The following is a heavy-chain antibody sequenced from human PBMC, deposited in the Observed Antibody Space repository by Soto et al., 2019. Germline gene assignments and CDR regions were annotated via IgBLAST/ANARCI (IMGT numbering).Heavy chain of an antibody. CDR3: ARGNYSGFDV. D-gene: IGHD3-10*01. CDR2: AIYGFKWSN. Sequence: PSQTLSLTCGIPGDSFFSDGVAWNWTRQSPSRGREWLGRAIYGFKWSNDYAASVKGRITVNPDTTKNQFSLHLNSVSPEDTAVYDCARGNYSGFDVWGQGTMVTVSS. J-gene: IGHJ3*01. CDR1: GDSFFSDGVA. V-gene: IGHV6-1*01.